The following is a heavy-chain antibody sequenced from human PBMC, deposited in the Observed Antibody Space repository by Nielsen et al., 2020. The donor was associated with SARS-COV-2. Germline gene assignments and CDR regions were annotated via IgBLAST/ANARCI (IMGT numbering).Heavy chain of an antibody. J-gene: IGHJ4*02. V-gene: IGHV1-3*01. D-gene: IGHD5-18*01. CDR3: ARIRTWIQLWTTGY. CDR1: GYTFTSYA. CDR2: INAGNGNT. Sequence: ASVKVSCKASGYTFTSYAMHWVRQAPGQRLEWMGWINAGNGNTKYSQKFQGRVTIIRDTSASTAYMELSSLRSEDTAVYYCARIRTWIQLWTTGYWGQGTLVTVSS.